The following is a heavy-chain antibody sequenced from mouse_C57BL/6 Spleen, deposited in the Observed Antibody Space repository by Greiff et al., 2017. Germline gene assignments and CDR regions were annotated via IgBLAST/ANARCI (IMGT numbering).Heavy chain of an antibody. CDR1: GYTFTSYW. CDR3: ARFGYDGDYFDY. D-gene: IGHD2-2*01. CDR2: IDPSDSET. V-gene: IGHV1-52*01. Sequence: VQLQQPGAELVRPGSSVKLSCKASGYTFTSYWMHWVKQRPIQGLEWIGNIDPSDSETHYNQKFKDKATLTVDKSSSTAYMQLSSLTSEDSAVDYWARFGYDGDYFDYWGQGTTLTVSS. J-gene: IGHJ2*01.